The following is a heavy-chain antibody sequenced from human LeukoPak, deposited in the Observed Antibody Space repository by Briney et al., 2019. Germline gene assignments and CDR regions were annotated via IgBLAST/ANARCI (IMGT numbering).Heavy chain of an antibody. CDR1: GYTFTSYY. D-gene: IGHD1-26*01. J-gene: IGHJ5*02. CDR2: INPTGGST. Sequence: ASVKVSCKASGYTFTSYYMHWVRQAPGEGLEWMGIINPTGGSTSYAQKFQGRVTMTRDTSTSTVYMELSSLRSEDTAVYYCARDNSVGDNAWWFDPWGQGTLVTVSS. V-gene: IGHV1-46*01. CDR3: ARDNSVGDNAWWFDP.